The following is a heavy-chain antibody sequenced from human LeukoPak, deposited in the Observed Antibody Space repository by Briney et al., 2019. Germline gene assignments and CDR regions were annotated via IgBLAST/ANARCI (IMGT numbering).Heavy chain of an antibody. CDR2: ISWNSGSI. D-gene: IGHD6-19*01. V-gene: IGHV3-9*01. CDR1: GFIFNNYA. J-gene: IGHJ4*02. Sequence: GGSQRLSCAGSGFIFNNYAMHWVRQPPGKGLEWVSGISWNSGSIDYADSVKGRFTISRDNAKNSLYLQMNSLRVEDTAFYYCAKDNRRHYTSGPNPDSLHWGQGALVTVYS. CDR3: AKDNRRHYTSGPNPDSLH.